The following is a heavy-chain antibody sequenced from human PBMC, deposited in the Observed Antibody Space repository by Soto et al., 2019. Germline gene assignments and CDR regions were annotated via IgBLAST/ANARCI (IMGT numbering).Heavy chain of an antibody. Sequence: GGSLRLSCAASGFTFSSYAMHWARQAPGKGQEWVAVISYDGSNKYYADSVKGRFTISRDNSKNTLYLQMNSLRAEDTAVYYCALVVDTAMVSGSLDYYYGMDVWGQGTTVTVSS. D-gene: IGHD5-18*01. CDR1: GFTFSSYA. CDR2: ISYDGSNK. CDR3: ALVVDTAMVSGSLDYYYGMDV. V-gene: IGHV3-30-3*01. J-gene: IGHJ6*02.